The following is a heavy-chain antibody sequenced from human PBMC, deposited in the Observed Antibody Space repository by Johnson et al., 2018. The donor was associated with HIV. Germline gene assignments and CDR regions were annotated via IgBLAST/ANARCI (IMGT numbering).Heavy chain of an antibody. CDR3: ANDSGANWNYGAFVI. CDR2: IRYDGSNK. V-gene: IGHV3-30*02. CDR1: GLTLSRCD. J-gene: IGHJ3*02. Sequence: QVQLVESGGGVVQPGGSLRLSCAASGLTLSRCDMHWVRQAPGKGLEWVAFIRYDGSNKYYEDSVKGRFTISRDNSKNTLYLQMNSLISEDKAVYYWANDSGANWNYGAFVIWGQGTMVSVSS. D-gene: IGHD1-7*01.